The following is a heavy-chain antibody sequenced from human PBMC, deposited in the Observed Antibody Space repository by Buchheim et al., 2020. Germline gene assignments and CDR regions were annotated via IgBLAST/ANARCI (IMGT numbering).Heavy chain of an antibody. Sequence: QVQLLQSGAEVKKPGASVKVSCKASGYTFSTYEINWVRQATGQGLEWMGWVNPSSGNTGYAQRFQGRVTMTRNTAISTVYMELSSLTSEDTAVYYCARGWAGYYGSGSPDYWGQGTL. CDR3: ARGWAGYYGSGSPDY. CDR2: VNPSSGNT. J-gene: IGHJ4*02. CDR1: GYTFSTYE. D-gene: IGHD3-10*01. V-gene: IGHV1-8*01.